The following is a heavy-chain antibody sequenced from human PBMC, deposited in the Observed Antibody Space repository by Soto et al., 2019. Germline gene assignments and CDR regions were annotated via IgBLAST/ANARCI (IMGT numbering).Heavy chain of an antibody. CDR3: ARGGTGGYSYGHDY. Sequence: EVPLVESGGGLVKPGGSLRLSCAASGFTFSSYSMNWVRQAPGKGLEWVSSISSSSSYLYYADSVKGRFTISRDNAKNSLYLQMNSLRAEDTAVYYCARGGTGGYSYGHDYWGQGTLVTVSS. D-gene: IGHD5-18*01. V-gene: IGHV3-21*01. J-gene: IGHJ4*02. CDR2: ISSSSSYL. CDR1: GFTFSSYS.